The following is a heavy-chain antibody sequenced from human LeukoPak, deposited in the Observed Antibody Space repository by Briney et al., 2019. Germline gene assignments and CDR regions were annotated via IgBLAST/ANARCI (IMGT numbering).Heavy chain of an antibody. CDR2: INPNSGGT. J-gene: IGHJ4*02. CDR3: ARDNLEASWGSPGDY. CDR1: GYTFTDYY. D-gene: IGHD2-2*01. Sequence: ASVKVSFKASGYTFTDYYLHWVRRAPGQGLEWMGWINPNSGGTNYAQKFQGRVTLTRDTSMSTAYMEISRLTSDDTAVYYCARDNLEASWGSPGDYWGQGTLVTVSS. V-gene: IGHV1-2*02.